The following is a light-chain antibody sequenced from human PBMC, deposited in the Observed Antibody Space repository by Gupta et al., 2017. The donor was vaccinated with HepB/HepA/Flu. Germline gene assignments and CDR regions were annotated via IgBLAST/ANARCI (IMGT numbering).Light chain of an antibody. Sequence: IQMTQTPSSLSASVGDRVTITCRASQSISSYLNWYQQKPGKAPKLLIDAASSLQSGVPSRFSGSGSGTDFTLTISSLQPEDFATYYCQQSYSTPLTFGGGTKVGIK. CDR3: QQSYSTPLT. CDR2: AAS. CDR1: QSISSY. J-gene: IGKJ4*01. V-gene: IGKV1-39*01.